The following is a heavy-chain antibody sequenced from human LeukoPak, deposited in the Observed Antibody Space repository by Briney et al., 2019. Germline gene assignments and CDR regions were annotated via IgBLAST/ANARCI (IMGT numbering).Heavy chain of an antibody. V-gene: IGHV3-23*01. D-gene: IGHD2-2*01. CDR1: GFTFSHSA. J-gene: IGHJ5*01. CDR2: ISGSGDST. Sequence: RPGGSLRLSCAASGFTFSHSAMNWVRQAPGKGLEWVSAISGSGDSTHYADSVKGRFTISRDNSKNTVFLQMNSLTAEDTAVYYCAKNAGLGYCTSTSCPFDSWGQGTLVTVSS. CDR3: AKNAGLGYCTSTSCPFDS.